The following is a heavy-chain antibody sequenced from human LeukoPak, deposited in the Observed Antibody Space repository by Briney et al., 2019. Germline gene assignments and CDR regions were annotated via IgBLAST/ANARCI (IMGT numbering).Heavy chain of an antibody. CDR2: ISSSSSYT. D-gene: IGHD6-13*01. V-gene: IGHV3-11*06. CDR1: GFTISDYY. CDR3: ARVQIAAAGASDY. Sequence: NTGGSLRLSCAASGFTISDYYMSWIRQAPGKGLEWVSYISSSSSYTDYADSVKGRFTISRDNAKNSLYLQMNSLRPEDTAVYYCARVQIAAAGASDYWGQGTLVTVSS. J-gene: IGHJ4*02.